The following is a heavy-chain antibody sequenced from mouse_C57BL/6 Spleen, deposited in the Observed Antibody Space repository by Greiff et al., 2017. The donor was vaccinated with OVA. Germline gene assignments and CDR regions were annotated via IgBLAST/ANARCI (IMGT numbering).Heavy chain of an antibody. CDR2: IDPANGNS. CDR3: ARSDGYYWYFDV. CDR1: GFNIKNTY. V-gene: IGHV14-3*01. Sequence: EVKLVESVAELVRPGASVKLSCTASGFNIKNTYMHWVKQRPEQGLEWIGRIDPANGNSKYAPKFQGKATITADTSSNTAYLQLSSLTSEDTAIYYCARSDGYYWYFDVWGTGTTVTVSS. D-gene: IGHD2-3*01. J-gene: IGHJ1*03.